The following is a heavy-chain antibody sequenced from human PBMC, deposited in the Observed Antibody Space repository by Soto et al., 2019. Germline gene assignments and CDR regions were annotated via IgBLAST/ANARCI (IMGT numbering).Heavy chain of an antibody. Sequence: GASVKVSCKASGYTFTSYYMHWVRQAPGQGLEWMGIINPSGGSTSYAQKFQGRVTMTRDTSTSTVYMELSSLRSEDTAVYYCARDQHSSDYYYGMDVWGQGTTVTVSS. V-gene: IGHV1-46*01. J-gene: IGHJ6*02. CDR1: GYTFTSYY. D-gene: IGHD3-22*01. CDR2: INPSGGST. CDR3: ARDQHSSDYYYGMDV.